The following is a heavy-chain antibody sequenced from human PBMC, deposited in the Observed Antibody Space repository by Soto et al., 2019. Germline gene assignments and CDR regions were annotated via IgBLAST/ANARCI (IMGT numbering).Heavy chain of an antibody. CDR2: ISSSGSPI. Sequence: PGGSLRLSCAASGFTFNSYSMNWVRQAPGKGLEWVSYISSSGSPIYYADSVKGRFTISRDNAKNSLYLQMNSLRDEDTAVYYCARDLGYSSSSRFDYWGQGTLVTVSS. CDR3: ARDLGYSSSSRFDY. J-gene: IGHJ4*02. V-gene: IGHV3-48*02. D-gene: IGHD6-6*01. CDR1: GFTFNSYS.